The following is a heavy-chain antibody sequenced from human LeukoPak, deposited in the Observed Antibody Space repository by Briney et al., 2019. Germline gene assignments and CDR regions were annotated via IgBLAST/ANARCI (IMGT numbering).Heavy chain of an antibody. J-gene: IGHJ5*02. V-gene: IGHV4-61*02. D-gene: IGHD6-19*01. CDR1: GGSISSGSYY. CDR2: IYTSGST. Sequence: SQTLSLTCTVPGGSISSGSYYWSWIRQPAGKGLEWIGRIYTSGSTKYNPSLKSRVTISIDTSKNQFSLKPSSVTATDTAVYYCARDGYSSGWAFDPWGQGTLVTVSS. CDR3: ARDGYSSGWAFDP.